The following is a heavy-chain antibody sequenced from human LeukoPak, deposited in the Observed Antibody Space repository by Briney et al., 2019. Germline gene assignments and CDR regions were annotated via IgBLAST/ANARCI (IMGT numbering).Heavy chain of an antibody. D-gene: IGHD3-10*01. CDR1: GGSISSSSYY. Sequence: SETLSLTCTVSGGSISSSSYYWSWIRQPPGKGLEWIGEINHSGSTNYNPSLKSRVTISVDTSKNQFSLKLSSVTAADTAVYYCAREGVLDYWGQGTLVTVSS. J-gene: IGHJ4*02. CDR3: AREGVLDY. CDR2: INHSGST. V-gene: IGHV4-39*07.